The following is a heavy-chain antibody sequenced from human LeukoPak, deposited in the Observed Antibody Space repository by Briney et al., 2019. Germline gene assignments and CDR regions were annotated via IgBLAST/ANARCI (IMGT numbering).Heavy chain of an antibody. CDR3: ARVPGTTPFDH. CDR2: IIHDRGTGRGTP. V-gene: IGHV4-34*12. Sequence: PSETLSLTCAVYGGSFSGNYWSWIRQPPGKGLEWIGEIIHDRGTGRGTPTYNPSLKSRVTISVDKSKNQFSLKLTSVTAADTAVYFCARVPGTTPFDHWGQGTLVTVSS. J-gene: IGHJ4*02. CDR1: GGSFSGNY. D-gene: IGHD1-1*01.